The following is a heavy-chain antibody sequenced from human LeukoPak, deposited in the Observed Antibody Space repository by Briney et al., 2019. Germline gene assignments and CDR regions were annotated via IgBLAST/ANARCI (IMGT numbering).Heavy chain of an antibody. D-gene: IGHD3-9*01. CDR3: ARAFDILTEYYFDY. CDR1: GYTFTSYD. CDR2: MNPNSGNT. Sequence: ASVKVSCKASGYTFTSYDINWVRQATGQGLEWMGWMNPNSGNTGYAQKFQGRVTITRNTSISTAYMELSSLRSEDTAVYYCARAFDILTEYYFDYWGQGTLVTVSS. V-gene: IGHV1-8*03. J-gene: IGHJ4*02.